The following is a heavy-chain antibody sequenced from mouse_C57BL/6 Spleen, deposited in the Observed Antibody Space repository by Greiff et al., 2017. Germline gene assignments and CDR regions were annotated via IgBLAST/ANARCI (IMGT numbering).Heavy chain of an antibody. CDR3: ARNGYDHWYFDV. D-gene: IGHD2-2*01. Sequence: QVQLKESGPELVKPGASVKISCKASGYAFSSSWMNWVKQRPGKGLEWIGRIYPGDGDTNYNGKFKGKATLTADKSSSTAYMQLSSLTSEDSAVYFCARNGYDHWYFDVWGTGTTVTVSS. J-gene: IGHJ1*03. V-gene: IGHV1-82*01. CDR2: IYPGDGDT. CDR1: GYAFSSSW.